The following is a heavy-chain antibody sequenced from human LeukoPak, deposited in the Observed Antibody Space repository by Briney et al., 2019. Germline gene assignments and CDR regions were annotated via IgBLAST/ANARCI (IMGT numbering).Heavy chain of an antibody. J-gene: IGHJ4*02. CDR2: IIPIFGTA. CDR1: GGTFSSYA. V-gene: IGHV1-69*01. CDR3: AVYSSGWTGLYYFDY. Sequence: SVKVSCKASGGTFSSYAISWVRQAPGQGLEWMGGIIPIFGTANYAQKFQGRVTITADESTSTAYMELSSLRSEDTAVYYCAVYSSGWTGLYYFDYWGQGTLVTVSS. D-gene: IGHD6-19*01.